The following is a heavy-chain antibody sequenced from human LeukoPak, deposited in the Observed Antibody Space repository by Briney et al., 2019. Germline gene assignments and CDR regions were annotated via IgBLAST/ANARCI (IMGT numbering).Heavy chain of an antibody. J-gene: IGHJ5*01. CDR3: ARVLEGNMLWFDF. D-gene: IGHD1/OR15-1a*01. CDR1: GFTFSDHY. V-gene: IGHV3-72*01. CDR2: IRKKANSYTT. Sequence: GGSLRLSCVASGFTFSDHYMDWVRQAPVKGLEWVGRIRKKANSYTTDYAASVKGRSTISRDDSNNSVHLQMNSLKTEDTAVYFCARVLEGNMLWFDFLGQGTLVTVSS.